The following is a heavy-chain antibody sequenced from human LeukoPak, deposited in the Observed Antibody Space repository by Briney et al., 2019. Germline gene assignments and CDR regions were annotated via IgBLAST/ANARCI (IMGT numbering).Heavy chain of an antibody. Sequence: PGWSLRLSCEASGFTFSHYGMHWVRQAPGKGLEWVAVIWSDATNQYYSDSVKGRFTISRDNFKRTVSLQMNSLRAEGTAVYYCVKDAQRGFDFSNSLQHWGQGSLVTVSS. J-gene: IGHJ4*02. CDR1: GFTFSHYG. CDR3: VKDAQRGFDFSNSLQH. CDR2: IWSDATNQ. V-gene: IGHV3-33*06. D-gene: IGHD4-11*01.